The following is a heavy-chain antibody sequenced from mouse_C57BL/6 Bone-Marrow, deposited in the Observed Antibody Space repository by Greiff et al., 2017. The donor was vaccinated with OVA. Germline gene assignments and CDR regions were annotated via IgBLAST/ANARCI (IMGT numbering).Heavy chain of an antibody. Sequence: QVQLQQSGAELVRPGSSVKLSCKASGYTFTSYWMHWVKQRPIQGLEWIGNIDPSDSETHYNQKFKDKATLTVDKSSSTAYMQLSSLTSEDSAVYYCARRGGYFYWYFDVWGTGTTVTVSS. J-gene: IGHJ1*03. CDR1: GYTFTSYW. CDR3: ARRGGYFYWYFDV. V-gene: IGHV1-52*01. CDR2: IDPSDSET. D-gene: IGHD2-3*01.